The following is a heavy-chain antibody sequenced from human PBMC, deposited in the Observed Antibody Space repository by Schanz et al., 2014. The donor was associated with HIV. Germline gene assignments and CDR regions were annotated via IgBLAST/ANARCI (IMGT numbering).Heavy chain of an antibody. CDR3: ARHLPGGLFSPLNL. CDR1: GGTVSNYA. V-gene: IGHV1-69*06. D-gene: IGHD3-16*01. J-gene: IGHJ5*02. CDR2: IIPIFGSP. Sequence: QVQLVQSGAEVKKPGSSVKVSCKASGGTVSNYAMNWVRQAPGQGLEYMGGIIPIFGSPKYAQKFQGRVTITADKSTSTAYMELSSLRSEDTAIYYCARHLPGGLFSPLNLWGQGTLVTVSS.